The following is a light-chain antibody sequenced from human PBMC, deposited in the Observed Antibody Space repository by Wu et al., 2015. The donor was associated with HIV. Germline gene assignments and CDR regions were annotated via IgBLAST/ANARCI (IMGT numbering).Light chain of an antibody. J-gene: IGKJ1*01. Sequence: GERATLSCRASQTVSSTFLAWYQQKPGQAPRLLISGASNRATGIPDRFTGSGSGTDFTLTIRRLEPEDFGMYYCQQYGGSSWTFGQGTKVEIK. CDR2: GAS. CDR3: QQYGGSSWT. V-gene: IGKV3-20*01. CDR1: QTVSSTF.